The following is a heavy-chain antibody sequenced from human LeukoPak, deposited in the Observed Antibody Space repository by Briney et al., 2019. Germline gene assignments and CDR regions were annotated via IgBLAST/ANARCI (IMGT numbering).Heavy chain of an antibody. D-gene: IGHD3-3*01. Sequence: GGSLRLSCVGSGFTVSSNYMNWVRQAPGKGLEWVSVIFAGGTTYYTNSVKGRCTISRDNSKNTLYLQMNNLRAEDTAVYYCARGITIFGVAEYAMDVWGQGTTVTVSS. J-gene: IGHJ6*02. V-gene: IGHV3-66*01. CDR3: ARGITIFGVAEYAMDV. CDR1: GFTVSSNY. CDR2: IFAGGTT.